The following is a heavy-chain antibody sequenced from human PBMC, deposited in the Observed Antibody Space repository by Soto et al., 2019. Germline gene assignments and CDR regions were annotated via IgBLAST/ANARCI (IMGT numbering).Heavy chain of an antibody. CDR3: ARDWRGYSGYNWFDP. J-gene: IGHJ5*02. Sequence: PSETLSLTCAVSDYSISNGYYWGWIRQHPGKGLEWIGYIYYSGSTYYNPSLKSRVTISVDTSKNQFSLKLSSVTAADTAVYYCARDWRGYSGYNWFDPWGQGTLVTVSS. CDR1: DYSISNGYY. V-gene: IGHV4-30-4*01. CDR2: IYYSGST. D-gene: IGHD5-12*01.